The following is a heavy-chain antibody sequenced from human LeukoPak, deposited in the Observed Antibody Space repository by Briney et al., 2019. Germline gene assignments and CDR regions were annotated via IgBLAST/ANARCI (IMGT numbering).Heavy chain of an antibody. Sequence: PGRSLRLSCAASGFSFSNSAMHWVRQAPGKGLEWVAVISFDGTNKYYADSVKGRFTTSRDNAKNSLYLQMNSLRVEDTAVYYCARVATKVRVPLDALDIWGQGTMVSVSS. CDR2: ISFDGTNK. V-gene: IGHV3-30-3*01. CDR3: ARVATKVRVPLDALDI. D-gene: IGHD3-10*01. J-gene: IGHJ3*02. CDR1: GFSFSNSA.